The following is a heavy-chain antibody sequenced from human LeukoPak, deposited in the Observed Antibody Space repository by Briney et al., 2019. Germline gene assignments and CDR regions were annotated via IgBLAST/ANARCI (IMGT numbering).Heavy chain of an antibody. CDR1: GFTFSSYE. V-gene: IGHV3-48*03. CDR2: ISSSAGTT. D-gene: IGHD5-18*01. Sequence: GGSLRLSCAASGFTFSSYEMNWVRQAPGKGLEWVSYISSSAGTTYYADSVKGRFTISRDNAKNSLYLQMNSLRAEVTAVYFCARQQQQLWYDWGQGTLVTVSS. CDR3: ARQQQQLWYD. J-gene: IGHJ4*02.